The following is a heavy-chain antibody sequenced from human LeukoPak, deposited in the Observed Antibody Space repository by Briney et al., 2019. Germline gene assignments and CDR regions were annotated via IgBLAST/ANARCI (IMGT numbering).Heavy chain of an antibody. CDR1: GGSIRSYY. CDR2: IYYSGGT. CDR3: ARLGTGGPLNWFDP. V-gene: IGHV4-59*08. J-gene: IGHJ5*02. D-gene: IGHD3-16*01. Sequence: SETLSLTCTVSGGSIRSYYWSWIRRPPGKGLEWIGYIYYSGGTSYNPSLKSRVTISVDTSKNQFSLKLTSVTAADTAVYYCARLGTGGPLNWFDPWGQGTLVTVSS.